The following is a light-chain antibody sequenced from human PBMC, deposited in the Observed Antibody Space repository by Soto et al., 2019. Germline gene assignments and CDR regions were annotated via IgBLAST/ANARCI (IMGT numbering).Light chain of an antibody. J-gene: IGLJ2*01. V-gene: IGLV8-61*01. CDR1: SGSVSSRYY. CDR2: SGD. Sequence: QTVVTQEASLSVSPGGTVTLTCGLTSGSVSSRYYPSWYRQDPGQTPRTLIYSGDIRSSGVPDRFSGSILGSKAAITITGAQADDESVYYCVLSMKGEIRVFGGGTKLTVL. CDR3: VLSMKGEIRV.